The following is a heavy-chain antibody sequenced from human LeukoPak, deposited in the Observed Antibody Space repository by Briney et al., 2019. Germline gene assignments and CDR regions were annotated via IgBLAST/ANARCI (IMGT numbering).Heavy chain of an antibody. CDR2: INPNSGGT. V-gene: IGHV1-2*02. Sequence: ASVKVSCKASGYTFTGHYMHWVRQAPGQGLEWMGWINPNSGGTDYAQRFQGRVTMTRDTSISTVYMELSRLRSDDTAVYYCARGRRGTYYYDSGAYFPQIVYWGQGTLVTVSS. CDR1: GYTFTGHY. D-gene: IGHD3-22*01. J-gene: IGHJ4*02. CDR3: ARGRRGTYYYDSGAYFPQIVY.